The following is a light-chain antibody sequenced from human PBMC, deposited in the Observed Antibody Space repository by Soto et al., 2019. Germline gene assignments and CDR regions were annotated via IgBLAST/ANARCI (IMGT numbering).Light chain of an antibody. CDR2: AAS. Sequence: DIQMTQSPSSLSASVGDRVTIACRASQNITNFLNWYQHNPGKAPNLLIFAASHLQSGVSSRFSGSGSGTKFTLTIASLQPDDFATYYCQQYETFSGTFGPGTKVDI. CDR1: QNITNF. CDR3: QQYETFSGT. V-gene: IGKV1-5*01. J-gene: IGKJ1*01.